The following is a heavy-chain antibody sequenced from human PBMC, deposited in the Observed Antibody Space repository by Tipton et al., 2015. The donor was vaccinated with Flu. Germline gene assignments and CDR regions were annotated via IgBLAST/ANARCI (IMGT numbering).Heavy chain of an antibody. D-gene: IGHD3-22*01. Sequence: SLRLSCTASGFTFGDYAMSWVRQAPGKGLEWVGFIRSKAYGGTTEYAASVKGRFTISRDDSKSIAYLQTNSQKTEDTAVYYCTRDAYYYDSSGYYLWDYYYGMDVWGQGTTVTVSS. J-gene: IGHJ6*02. V-gene: IGHV3-49*04. CDR2: IRSKAYGGTT. CDR1: GFTFGDYA. CDR3: TRDAYYYDSSGYYLWDYYYGMDV.